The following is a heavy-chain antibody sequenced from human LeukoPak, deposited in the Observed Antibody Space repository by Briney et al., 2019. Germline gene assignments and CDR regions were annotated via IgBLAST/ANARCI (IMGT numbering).Heavy chain of an antibody. CDR2: ISYDGSNK. J-gene: IGHJ1*01. CDR3: ARETYCGGDCYKEYFQH. D-gene: IGHD2-21*02. V-gene: IGHV3-30-3*01. Sequence: GRSLRLSCAASGFTFSSYAMHWVRQAPGKGLEWVAVISYDGSNKYYADSVKGRFTISRDNSKNTPYLQMNSLRAEDTAVYYCARETYCGGDCYKEYFQHWGQGTLVTVSS. CDR1: GFTFSSYA.